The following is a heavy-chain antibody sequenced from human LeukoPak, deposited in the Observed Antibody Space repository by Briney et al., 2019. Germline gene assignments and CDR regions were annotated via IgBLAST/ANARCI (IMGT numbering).Heavy chain of an antibody. D-gene: IGHD6-13*01. CDR2: INSDGSST. J-gene: IGHJ4*02. V-gene: IGHV3-74*01. Sequence: GGSLRLSCAASGFTFSSYWMHWVRQAPGKGLVWVSRINSDGSSTSYADSVKGRFTISRDNAKNTLYPQMNSLRAEDTAVYYCARSGGYSSSWSIFDYWGQGTLVTVSS. CDR3: ARSGGYSSSWSIFDY. CDR1: GFTFSSYW.